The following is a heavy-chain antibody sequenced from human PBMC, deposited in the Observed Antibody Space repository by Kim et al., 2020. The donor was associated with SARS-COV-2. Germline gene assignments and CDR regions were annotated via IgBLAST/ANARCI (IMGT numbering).Heavy chain of an antibody. CDR3: ARGERYCSGGSCWGNYYYYGMDV. J-gene: IGHJ6*02. Sequence: SVKVSCKASGGTFSSYAISWVRQAPGQGLEWMGGIIPIFGTANYAQKFQGRVTITADESTSTAYMELSSLRSEDTAVYYCARGERYCSGGSCWGNYYYYGMDVWGQGTTVTVSS. CDR2: IIPIFGTA. D-gene: IGHD2-15*01. CDR1: GGTFSSYA. V-gene: IGHV1-69*13.